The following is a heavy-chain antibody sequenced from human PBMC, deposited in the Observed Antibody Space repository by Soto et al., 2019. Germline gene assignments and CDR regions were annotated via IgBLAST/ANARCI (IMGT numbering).Heavy chain of an antibody. CDR2: ISYDGSNK. CDR3: AKDRMGAGIRAYFDY. Sequence: QVQLVESGGGVVQPGESLRLSCAGPGFTFSRYGMDWVRQAPGKGLEWVAVISYDGSNKYYVDSVKARFTSSRDNCKNTRYLQMNSLRAEDTAGYYCAKDRMGAGIRAYFDYWGQGMLVIVAS. D-gene: IGHD1-1*01. J-gene: IGHJ4*02. CDR1: GFTFSRYG. V-gene: IGHV3-30*18.